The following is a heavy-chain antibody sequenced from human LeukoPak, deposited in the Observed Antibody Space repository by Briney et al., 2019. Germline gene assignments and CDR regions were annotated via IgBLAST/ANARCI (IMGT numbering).Heavy chain of an antibody. CDR1: EYTFTGYY. CDR3: ARGGFFVAPPLAV. V-gene: IGHV1-2*02. Sequence: GASVKVSCKASEYTFTGYYLHWVRHAPGQGLEWMGCINPGSGGTNYAQKFQDRVTMTRDMYISTAYMELSSLRYDDTAVYYCARGGFFVAPPLAVWGQGTTVTVSS. D-gene: IGHD3-3*01. J-gene: IGHJ6*02. CDR2: INPGSGGT.